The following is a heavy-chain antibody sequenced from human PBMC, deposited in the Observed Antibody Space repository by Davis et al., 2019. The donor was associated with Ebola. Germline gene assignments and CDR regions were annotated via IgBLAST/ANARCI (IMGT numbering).Heavy chain of an antibody. D-gene: IGHD5-18*01. CDR1: GYTFTAYN. Sequence: ASVKVSCKASGYTFTAYNLHWVRQVPGHGLEWMGRIITNSGGTNYAQNFQGRVTMTRDTSISTAYMELSSLTYDDTAVYFCARGHNYGHDYWGQGTLVTVSS. V-gene: IGHV1-2*06. J-gene: IGHJ4*02. CDR2: IITNSGGT. CDR3: ARGHNYGHDY.